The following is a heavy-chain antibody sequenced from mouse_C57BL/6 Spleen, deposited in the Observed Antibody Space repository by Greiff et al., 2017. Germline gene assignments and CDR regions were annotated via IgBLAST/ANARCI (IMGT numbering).Heavy chain of an antibody. CDR3: ARRRDYYAMDY. V-gene: IGHV1-55*01. Sequence: QVQLKESGAELVKPGASVKMSCKASGYTFTSYWITWVKQRPGQGLEWIGDIYPGSGSTNYNEKFKGKATLTVDTSSSTAYMQLSSLTSEDSAVYYCARRRDYYAMDYWGQGTSVTVSS. J-gene: IGHJ4*01. CDR2: IYPGSGST. CDR1: GYTFTSYW.